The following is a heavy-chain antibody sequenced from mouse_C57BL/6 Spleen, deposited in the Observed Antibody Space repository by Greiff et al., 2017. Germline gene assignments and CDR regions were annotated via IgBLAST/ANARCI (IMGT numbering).Heavy chain of an antibody. J-gene: IGHJ4*01. D-gene: IGHD2-1*01. CDR2: IYPRSGNT. CDR3: VYYGMDYAMDY. CDR1: GYTFTSYG. Sequence: QVQLQQSGAELARPGASVKLSCKASGYTFTSYGISWVKQRPGQGLEWIGEIYPRSGNTYYNEKFKGKATLTADKSSSTAYMELRSLTSEDSAVYFCVYYGMDYAMDYWGQGTSVTVSS. V-gene: IGHV1-81*01.